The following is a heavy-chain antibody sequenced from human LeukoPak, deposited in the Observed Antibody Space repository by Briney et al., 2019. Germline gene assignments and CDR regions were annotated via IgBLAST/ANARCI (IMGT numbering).Heavy chain of an antibody. CDR1: GFTFTNYA. V-gene: IGHV3-23*01. D-gene: IGHD2-21*01. CDR3: AKVSPSRWLFSGDLDS. CDR2: ISGSGGGT. Sequence: GGSLRLSCAASGFTFTNYAMSWVRQAPGKGREWVSAISGSGGGTYCAHSVKGRFPVSRDNSKTTLYLEMNSLRAEDTAVYYCAKVSPSRWLFSGDLDSWGQGTLVTVSS. J-gene: IGHJ4*02.